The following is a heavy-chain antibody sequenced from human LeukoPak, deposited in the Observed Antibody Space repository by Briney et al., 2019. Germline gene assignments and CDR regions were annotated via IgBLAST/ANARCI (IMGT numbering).Heavy chain of an antibody. CDR2: MNPNSGNT. CDR1: GYTFTSYD. Sequence: GASVKVSCKASGYTFTSYDINWVRQATGQGLEWMGWMNPNSGNTGYAQKFQGRVTMTRNTSISTAYMELSSLRSDDTAVYYCARDNSHVRFGDNWFDPWGQGTLVTVSS. D-gene: IGHD3-10*01. J-gene: IGHJ5*02. CDR3: ARDNSHVRFGDNWFDP. V-gene: IGHV1-8*01.